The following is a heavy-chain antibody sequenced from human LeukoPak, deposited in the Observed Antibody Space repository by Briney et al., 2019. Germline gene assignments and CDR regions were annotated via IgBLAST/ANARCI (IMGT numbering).Heavy chain of an antibody. J-gene: IGHJ4*02. CDR2: ISAYNGNT. CDR1: GYTFTSYG. V-gene: IGHV1-18*01. D-gene: IGHD2-2*01. Sequence: ASVKVSCKASGYTFTSYGISWVRQAPGQGLEWMGWISAYNGNTNYAQKLQGRVTMTTDTSTSTAYMELSSLRSEDTAVYYCARDALPYCTSTSCYYFDYWGQGTLVTVSS. CDR3: ARDALPYCTSTSCYYFDY.